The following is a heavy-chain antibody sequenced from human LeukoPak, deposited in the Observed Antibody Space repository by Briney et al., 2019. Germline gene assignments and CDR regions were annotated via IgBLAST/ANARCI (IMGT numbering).Heavy chain of an antibody. J-gene: IGHJ4*02. CDR2: ISSSSSFI. V-gene: IGHV3-48*02. D-gene: IGHD4/OR15-4a*01. CDR1: GFSYSTYS. Sequence: PGGSLRLSCAASGFSYSTYSMIWVRQAPGKGLEWISYISSSSSFIWYADSVKGRFTISRDDAKNSLSLQMNTLRDEDTAVYYCARDRDYAFDYWGQGILVTVSS. CDR3: ARDRDYAFDY.